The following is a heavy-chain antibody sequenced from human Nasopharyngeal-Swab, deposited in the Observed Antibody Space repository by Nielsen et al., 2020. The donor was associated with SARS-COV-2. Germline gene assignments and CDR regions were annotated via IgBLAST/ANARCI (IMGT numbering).Heavy chain of an antibody. J-gene: IGHJ4*01. D-gene: IGHD3-3*01. V-gene: IGHV3-21*01. Sequence: EGSLRLSCAASGFTFSSYNMNWVRQAPGKGLEWVSSISTTNGSMDYADSVKGRFTISRDNAKNSLFLQMNNLRVEDTAVYYCARGSVYHTLLYWGHGSLVIVS. CDR1: GFTFSSYN. CDR3: ARGSVYHTLLY. CDR2: ISTTNGSM.